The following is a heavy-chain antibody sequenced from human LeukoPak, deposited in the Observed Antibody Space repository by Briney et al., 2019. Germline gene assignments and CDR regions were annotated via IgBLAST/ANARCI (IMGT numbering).Heavy chain of an antibody. J-gene: IGHJ4*02. V-gene: IGHV3-9*01. D-gene: IGHD7-27*01. CDR1: GFTFDDYA. CDR3: ARGILGIHDY. Sequence: ALRLSCAASGFTFDDYAMHWVRQAPGKGLEWVSGISWNSGSIGYADSVKGRFTISRDNSKNTLYLQMNSLRAEDTAVYYCARGILGIHDYWGQGTLVTVSS. CDR2: ISWNSGSI.